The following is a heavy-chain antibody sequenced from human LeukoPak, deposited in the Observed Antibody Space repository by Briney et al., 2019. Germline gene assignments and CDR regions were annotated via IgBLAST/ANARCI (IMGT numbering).Heavy chain of an antibody. V-gene: IGHV3-30-3*01. D-gene: IGHD1-26*01. J-gene: IGHJ4*02. CDR2: ISYDGSNK. Sequence: GRSPRLSCAASGFTFSSYAMHWVRQAPGKGLEWVAVISYDGSNKYYADSVKGRFTISRDNSKNTLYLQMNSLRAEDTAVYYCARREEERLRPVGSFDYWGQGTLVTVSS. CDR1: GFTFSSYA. CDR3: ARREEERLRPVGSFDY.